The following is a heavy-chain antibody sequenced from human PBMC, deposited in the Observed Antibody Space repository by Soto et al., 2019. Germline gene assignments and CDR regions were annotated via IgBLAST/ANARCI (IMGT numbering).Heavy chain of an antibody. CDR2: INPNSGGT. Sequence: ASVKVSCKASGYTFTGYYMHWVRQAPGQGLEWMGWINPNSGGTNYAQKFQGWVTMTRDTSISTAYMELSRLRSDDTAVYYCARGRFGADIVLMVYASEFGGWYFDYWGQGTLVTVSS. J-gene: IGHJ4*02. CDR1: GYTFTGYY. V-gene: IGHV1-2*04. D-gene: IGHD2-8*01. CDR3: ARGRFGADIVLMVYASEFGGWYFDY.